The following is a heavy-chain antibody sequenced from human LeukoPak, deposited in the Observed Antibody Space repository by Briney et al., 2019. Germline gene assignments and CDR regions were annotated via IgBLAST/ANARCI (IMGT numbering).Heavy chain of an antibody. CDR2: INDSGST. J-gene: IGHJ3*02. CDR1: GGSFSGYY. Sequence: PSETLSLTCAVYGGSFSGYYWSWIRQPPGKGLEWIGEINDSGSTNYNPSLKSRVTISVDTSKNQFSLKLSSVTAADTAVYYCARENLRGYDFWSGYYPTSTHDAFDIWGQGTMVTVSS. D-gene: IGHD3-3*01. V-gene: IGHV4-34*01. CDR3: ARENLRGYDFWSGYYPTSTHDAFDI.